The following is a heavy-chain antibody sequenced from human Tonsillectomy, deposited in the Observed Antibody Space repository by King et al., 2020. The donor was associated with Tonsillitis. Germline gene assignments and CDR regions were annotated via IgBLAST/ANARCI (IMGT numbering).Heavy chain of an antibody. V-gene: IGHV5-51*01. CDR2: IYLDDSDT. J-gene: IGHJ6*02. Sequence: QLVQSASEVKKPGESLKISCKSSGYSFTNYWIVWVRQKPGRGLEWMGMIYLDDSDTRYSPSFQGQVTFSADKPATTAFLQWRSLKASDTAMYYCARMGSTHGSRGYYGLDVWGQGTTVNVSS. CDR3: ARMGSTHGSRGYYGLDV. D-gene: IGHD3-22*01. CDR1: GYSFTNYW.